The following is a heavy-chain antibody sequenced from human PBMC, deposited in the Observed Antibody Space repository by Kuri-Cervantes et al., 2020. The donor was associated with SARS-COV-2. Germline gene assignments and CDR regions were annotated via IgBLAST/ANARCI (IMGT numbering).Heavy chain of an antibody. V-gene: IGHV3-43D*04. D-gene: IGHD2-15*01. Sequence: GGSLRLSCAASGFTFDDYAMHWVRQAPGKGLEWVSLISWDGGSTYYADSVKGRFTISRDNSKNSLYLQMNSLRAEDTAVYFCARRGGYCNGGTCSYFDYWGQGILVTVSS. CDR2: ISWDGGST. CDR3: ARRGGYCNGGTCSYFDY. J-gene: IGHJ4*02. CDR1: GFTFDDYA.